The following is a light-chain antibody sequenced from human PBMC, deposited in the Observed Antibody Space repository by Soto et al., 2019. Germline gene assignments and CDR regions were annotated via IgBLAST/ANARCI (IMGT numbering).Light chain of an antibody. CDR2: EGS. CDR1: SSDVGSYNL. J-gene: IGLJ1*01. V-gene: IGLV2-23*01. Sequence: QSALTQPASVSGSPGQSITISCTGTSSDVGSYNLVSWYQQHPGKAAKLMIYEGSKRPSGVSNRFSGSKSGNTASLTISGLQAEDEADYYCCSYAGSSIFYVFGTGTKVTVL. CDR3: CSYAGSSIFYV.